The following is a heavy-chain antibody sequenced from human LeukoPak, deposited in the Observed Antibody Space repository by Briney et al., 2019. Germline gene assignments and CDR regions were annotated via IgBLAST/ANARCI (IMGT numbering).Heavy chain of an antibody. V-gene: IGHV1-18*01. J-gene: IGHJ4*02. CDR1: GYTFTSYG. CDR3: ARVGHRDEDYSDY. D-gene: IGHD5-24*01. Sequence: ASVKVSCKASGYTFTSYGISWVRQAPGQGLQWMGWISGYIGSTNCARKFQGRVSMTTDTSTSTVYMELRSLRSDDTAVYYCARVGHRDEDYSDYWGQGTLVTVSS. CDR2: ISGYIGST.